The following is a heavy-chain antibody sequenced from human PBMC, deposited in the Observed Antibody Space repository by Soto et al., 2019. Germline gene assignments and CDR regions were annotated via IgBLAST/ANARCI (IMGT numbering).Heavy chain of an antibody. CDR2: IYYSGST. J-gene: IGHJ6*02. Sequence: PSETLSLTCTVSGGSISSYYWSWIRQPPGKGLEWIGYIYYSGSTNYNPSLKSRVTISVDTSKNQFSLKLSSVTAADTAVYYCASRDFWSGYHSLDVWGQGTTVTVS. CDR3: ASRDFWSGYHSLDV. CDR1: GGSISSYY. D-gene: IGHD3-3*01. V-gene: IGHV4-59*01.